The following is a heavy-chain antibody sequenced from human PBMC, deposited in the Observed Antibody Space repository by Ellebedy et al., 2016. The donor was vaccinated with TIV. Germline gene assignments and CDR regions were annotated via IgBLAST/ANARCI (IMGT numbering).Heavy chain of an antibody. CDR3: ARDPGGTYPLFDY. J-gene: IGHJ4*02. CDR2: IYYSGST. D-gene: IGHD1-26*01. Sequence: MPGGSLRLSCAVSGGSLSTYYWTWIRQPPGKGLEWIGNIYYSGSTNYNPSLKSRVAISIDISNNQFSLKLTSVTAADTAVYYCARDPGGTYPLFDYWGQGTLVTVSS. CDR1: GGSLSTYY. V-gene: IGHV4-59*01.